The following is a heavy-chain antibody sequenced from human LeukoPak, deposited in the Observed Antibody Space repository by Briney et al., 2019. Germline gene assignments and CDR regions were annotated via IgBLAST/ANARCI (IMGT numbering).Heavy chain of an antibody. V-gene: IGHV3-30-3*01. D-gene: IGHD3-10*01. CDR3: AKDRGVWAFDI. CDR1: GITVSSYD. J-gene: IGHJ3*02. CDR2: ISYDGSNK. Sequence: GRSLRLSCAASGITVSSYDMHWVRQAPGKALEWVAVISYDGSNKDYADSVKGRFTISRDNSKNTLDLQMNSLRAEDTAVYYCAKDRGVWAFDIWGQGTMVTVSS.